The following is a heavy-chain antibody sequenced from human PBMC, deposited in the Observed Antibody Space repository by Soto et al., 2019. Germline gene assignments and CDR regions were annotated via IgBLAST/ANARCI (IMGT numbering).Heavy chain of an antibody. V-gene: IGHV3-48*01. CDR2: ISSSSSTI. D-gene: IGHD2-15*01. CDR3: ASDLNSGLLDY. J-gene: IGHJ4*02. Sequence: EVQLVESGGGLVQPGGSLRLYCAASGFTFSSYSMKWVRQAPGKWLEWVSYISSSSSTIYYADSVKGRFTIARDNAKNPLYLQMTRLKAEDTAVYYCASDLNSGLLDYVGQGTLVTVSS. CDR1: GFTFSSYS.